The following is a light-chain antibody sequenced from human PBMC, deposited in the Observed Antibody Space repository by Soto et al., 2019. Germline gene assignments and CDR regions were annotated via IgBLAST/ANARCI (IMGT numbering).Light chain of an antibody. J-gene: IGKJ5*01. CDR2: GAS. Sequence: EIGVTHSPGTLSLSPKERATLSCRASQSIDSNYLSWYQQKPGQAPRLIISGASTRATDTPARFSGSGSGTDFTLTISSLQPEDFAVYYCQQYYNLPFTFGQGTRLEIK. CDR1: QSIDSNY. CDR3: QQYYNLPFT. V-gene: IGKV3D-7*01.